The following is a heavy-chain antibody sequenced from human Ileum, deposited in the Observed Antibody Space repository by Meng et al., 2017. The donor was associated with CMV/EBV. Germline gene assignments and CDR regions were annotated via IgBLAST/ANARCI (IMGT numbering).Heavy chain of an antibody. D-gene: IGHD3-22*01. CDR1: YTYTNYC. J-gene: IGHJ5*02. CDR2: INPNSGGK. CDR3: ARGRDYDSTGSNWFDP. Sequence: YTYTNYCIHWVRQAPGQGLEWVGWINPNSGGKHYAQKFQGRVTMTRDTSISTAYMELSRLRSDDTAIYYCARGRDYDSTGSNWFDPWGQGTLVTVSS. V-gene: IGHV1-2*02.